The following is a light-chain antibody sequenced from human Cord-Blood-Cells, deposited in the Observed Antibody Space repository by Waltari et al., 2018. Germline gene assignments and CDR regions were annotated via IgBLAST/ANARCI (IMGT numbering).Light chain of an antibody. J-gene: IGLJ1*01. CDR2: EVS. CDR1: SSDVGSYNL. Sequence: QSALTQPASVSGSPGQSITISCTGTSSDVGSYNLVSWYQQPPGKAPKLMIYEVSKRPSGVSNRFSGSKSGNTASLTISGLQADDEADYYCCSYAGSSTNYVFGTGTKVTVL. V-gene: IGLV2-23*02. CDR3: CSYAGSSTNYV.